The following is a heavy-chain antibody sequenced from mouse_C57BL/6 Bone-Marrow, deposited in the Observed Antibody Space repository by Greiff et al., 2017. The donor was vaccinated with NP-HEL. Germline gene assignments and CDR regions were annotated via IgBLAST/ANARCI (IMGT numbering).Heavy chain of an antibody. Sequence: QVQLQQPGAELVKPGASVKLSCKASGYTFTSYWMHWVKQRPGQGLEWIGMIHPNSGSPNSNEKFKSKATLTVDKSSSTAYMQLSSLTSEDSAVYYCARTPLYYGPAWFAYWGQGTLVTVSA. CDR1: GYTFTSYW. J-gene: IGHJ3*01. V-gene: IGHV1-64*01. D-gene: IGHD2-1*01. CDR2: IHPNSGSP. CDR3: ARTPLYYGPAWFAY.